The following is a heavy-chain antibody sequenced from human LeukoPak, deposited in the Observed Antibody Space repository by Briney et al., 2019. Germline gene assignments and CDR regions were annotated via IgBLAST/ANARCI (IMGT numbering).Heavy chain of an antibody. Sequence: SETLSLTCTVSGGSISSYYWSWIRQPPGKGLEWIGYIYYSGSTNYNPSLKSRVTISVDTSKNQFSLKLSSVTAADTAVYYCARVSKGSSPHHDYWGQGTLVTVSS. CDR2: IYYSGST. J-gene: IGHJ4*02. D-gene: IGHD6-13*01. V-gene: IGHV4-59*01. CDR1: GGSISSYY. CDR3: ARVSKGSSPHHDY.